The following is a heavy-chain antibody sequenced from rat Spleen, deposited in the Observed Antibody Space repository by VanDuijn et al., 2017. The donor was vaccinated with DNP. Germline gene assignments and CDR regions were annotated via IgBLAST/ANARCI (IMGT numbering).Heavy chain of an antibody. J-gene: IGHJ2*01. D-gene: IGHD3-4*01. Sequence: EVQLVESGGGLVQPGRSLKLSCAVSGLTFSHYYMAWVRQAPTKGLEWVAYISSGGGRTYYRDSVKGRFTISRDNAKSTLYLQMDSLRSEDTATYYCARHGTNQVFDYWGQGVLVTVSS. CDR2: ISSGGGRT. CDR1: GLTFSHYY. V-gene: IGHV5-25*01. CDR3: ARHGTNQVFDY.